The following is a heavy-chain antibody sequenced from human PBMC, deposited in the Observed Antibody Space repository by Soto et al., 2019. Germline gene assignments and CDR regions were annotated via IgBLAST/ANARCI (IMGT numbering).Heavy chain of an antibody. CDR3: ASHPPRGDYKKYATTY. CDR2: IKEDGSEK. CDR1: GYTFTVYY. Sequence: VASVKVSCKASGYTFTVYYMHWVRQDPGKGLEWVANIKEDGSEKYYMDSVKGRFTISRDNAKNSLYPQMNSLRAEDTAVYYCASHPPRGDYKKYATTYWGQGTLVTVSS. D-gene: IGHD4-17*01. J-gene: IGHJ4*02. V-gene: IGHV3-7*03.